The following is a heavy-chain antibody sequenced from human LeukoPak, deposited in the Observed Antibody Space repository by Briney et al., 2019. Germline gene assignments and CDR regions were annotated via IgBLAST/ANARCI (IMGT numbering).Heavy chain of an antibody. V-gene: IGHV3-23*01. CDR3: ARLDRGSGLSDY. CDR1: GFTFSIYA. CDR2: ISDSGANT. D-gene: IGHD3-10*01. Sequence: GGSLRLSCAASGFTFSIYAMIWVRLPPGKGLEWVSSISDSGANTYYTDSVKGRFTISRDNSKNTLYLQMNSLKVDDTAVYYCARLDRGSGLSDYWAQGTLVTVSP. J-gene: IGHJ4*02.